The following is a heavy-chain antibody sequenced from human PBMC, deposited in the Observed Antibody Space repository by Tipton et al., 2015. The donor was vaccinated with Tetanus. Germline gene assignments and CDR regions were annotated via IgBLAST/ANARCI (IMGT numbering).Heavy chain of an antibody. D-gene: IGHD6-25*01. V-gene: IGHV4-34*01. CDR1: GESFSGHY. Sequence: TLSLTCTVSGESFSGHYWSWIRQAPGKGLEWVGEISASGSTNYNPSLESRITMSVDTTKKRISLRLTSVMAADTAVYFCARSRAAGAVWPYDSWGQGTLVTVSS. J-gene: IGHJ4*02. CDR3: ARSRAAGAVWPYDS. CDR2: ISASGST.